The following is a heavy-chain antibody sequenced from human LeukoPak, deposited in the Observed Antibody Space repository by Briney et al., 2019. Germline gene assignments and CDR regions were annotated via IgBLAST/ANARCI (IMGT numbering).Heavy chain of an antibody. CDR2: IYPGDSDT. J-gene: IGHJ4*02. CDR1: GYSFTSYW. D-gene: IGHD3-3*01. V-gene: IGHV5-51*01. CDR3: ARYLSYDFWSAQAGFDY. Sequence: GESLKISCKGSGYSFTSYWIGWVRQMPGKGLEWMGIIYPGDSDTRYSPSFQGQVTISADKSIRTAYLQWSSLKASDTAMYYCARYLSYDFWSAQAGFDYWGQGALVTVSS.